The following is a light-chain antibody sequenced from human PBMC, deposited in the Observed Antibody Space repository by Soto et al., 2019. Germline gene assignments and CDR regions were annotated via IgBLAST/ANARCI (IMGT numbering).Light chain of an antibody. CDR3: AAWHDSLNGV. CDR2: SNN. V-gene: IGLV1-44*01. CDR1: SSNIGSNT. J-gene: IGLJ2*01. Sequence: QSVLTQPPSASGTPGQRVTISCTGSSSNIGSNTVNCYQQLPGKTPKPLIYSNNQRPSGVPDPFSGSKSGTSASLAISGVQSEDEADYYCAAWHDSLNGVFGGGTKLTV.